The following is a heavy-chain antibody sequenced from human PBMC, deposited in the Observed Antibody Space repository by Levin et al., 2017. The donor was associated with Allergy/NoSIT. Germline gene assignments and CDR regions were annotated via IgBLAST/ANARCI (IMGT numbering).Heavy chain of an antibody. CDR2: IYSSGTT. CDR1: GGSISNFY. V-gene: IGHV4-59*01. J-gene: IGHJ3*01. D-gene: IGHD3-10*01. CDR3: ARLRFGATSEEDF. Sequence: SQTLSLTCTVSGGSISNFYLSWIRQPPGRGLEWLGYIYSSGTTYYNPSLKSRVTLSVDPSKSQLSLRVDSVTPADTAVYYCARLRFGATSEEDFWGQGTMVTVSA.